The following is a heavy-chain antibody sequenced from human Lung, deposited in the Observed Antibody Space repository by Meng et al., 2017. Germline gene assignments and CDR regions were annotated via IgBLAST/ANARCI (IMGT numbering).Heavy chain of an antibody. J-gene: IGHJ4*02. CDR3: AMYEDISVAGNLFCDY. Sequence: VVRFKHPGPSLNVSCKLSSYNLPAYSHHWVRRAPGQVLEWMGRIYPKSGDTHYAQRFQGRVTMTGARSISTSHMGLSGLRSDDTAMYYCAMYEDISVAGNLFCDYWGQGTLVTVSS. CDR1: SYNLPAYS. V-gene: IGHV1-2*06. D-gene: IGHD6-13*01. CDR2: IYPKSGDT.